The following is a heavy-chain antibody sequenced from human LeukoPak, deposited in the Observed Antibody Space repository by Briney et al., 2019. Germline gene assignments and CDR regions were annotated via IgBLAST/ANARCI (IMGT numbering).Heavy chain of an antibody. CDR3: ARGLMSLYYDFWSGYSYYCMDV. V-gene: IGHV4-4*07. J-gene: IGHJ6*03. Sequence: SETLSLTCTVSGVSISSYYWSWIRQPAGKGLEWIGRIYTSGSTNYNPSLKSRVTMSVDTSKNQFSLKLSSVTAADTAVYYCARGLMSLYYDFWSGYSYYCMDVWGKGTTVTVSS. D-gene: IGHD3-3*01. CDR1: GVSISSYY. CDR2: IYTSGST.